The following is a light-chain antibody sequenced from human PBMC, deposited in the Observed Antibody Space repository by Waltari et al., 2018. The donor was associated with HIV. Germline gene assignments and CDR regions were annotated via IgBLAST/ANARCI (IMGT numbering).Light chain of an antibody. CDR1: SSNIGAGYD. J-gene: IGLJ2*01. V-gene: IGLV1-40*01. CDR2: GNS. Sequence: QSVLTQPPSVSGAPGQRVTISCTGSSSNIGAGYDVHWYQQLPGTAPKLLIYGNSKRPSGVPDRVSGSKSGTAASLASTGLQAEDEADYYCQSYDSSLSGVVFGGGTKLTVL. CDR3: QSYDSSLSGVV.